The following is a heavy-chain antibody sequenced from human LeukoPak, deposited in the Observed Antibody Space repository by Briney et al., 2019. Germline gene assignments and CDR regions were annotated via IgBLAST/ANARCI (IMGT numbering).Heavy chain of an antibody. D-gene: IGHD1-26*01. CDR3: ARDDSGSEGDDAFGI. J-gene: IGHJ3*02. CDR2: IIPIFGTA. V-gene: IGHV1-69*13. Sequence: GASVKVSCKASGGTFSSYAISWVRQAPGQGLEWMGGIIPIFGTANYAQKFQGRVTITADESTSTAYMELSSLRSEDTAVYYCARDDSGSEGDDAFGIWGQGTMVTVSS. CDR1: GGTFSSYA.